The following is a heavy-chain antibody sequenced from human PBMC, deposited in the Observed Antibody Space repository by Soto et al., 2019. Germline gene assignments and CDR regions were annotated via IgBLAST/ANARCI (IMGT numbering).Heavy chain of an antibody. CDR2: IYYSGST. D-gene: IGHD3-3*01. CDR3: ARLAIRFPNTYYLDY. CDR1: GGSISSSSYY. V-gene: IGHV4-39*01. Sequence: SETLSLTCTVSGGSISSSSYYWGWIRQPPGKGLEWIGSIYYSGSTYYNPSLKSRVTISVDTSKNQFSLKLSSVTAADTAVYYCARLAIRFPNTYYLDYWRQGTLVTVSS. J-gene: IGHJ4*02.